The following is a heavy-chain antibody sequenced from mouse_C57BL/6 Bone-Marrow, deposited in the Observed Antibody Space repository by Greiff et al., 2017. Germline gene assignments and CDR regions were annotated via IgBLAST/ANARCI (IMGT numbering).Heavy chain of an antibody. CDR2: ISSGGSYT. Sequence: EVKLVESGGDLVKPGGSLKLSCAASGFTFSSYGMSWVRQTPDKRLEWVATISSGGSYTYYPDSVKGRFTISRDTAKNTLSLQMSSLKSEDTAMYYCARPFLGFAYWGQGTLVTVSA. CDR3: ARPFLGFAY. V-gene: IGHV5-6*01. CDR1: GFTFSSYG. J-gene: IGHJ3*01.